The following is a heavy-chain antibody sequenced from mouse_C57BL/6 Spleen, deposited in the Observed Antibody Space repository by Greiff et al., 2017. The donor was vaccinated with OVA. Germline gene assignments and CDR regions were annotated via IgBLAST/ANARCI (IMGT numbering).Heavy chain of an antibody. CDR3: ARRGAWFAY. Sequence: VHVKQSGPELVKPGASVKIPCKASGYPFTDYNMDWVKQSHGKSLEWIGDINPNNGGTIYNQKFKGKATLTVDKSSSTAYMELRSLTSEDTAVYYCARRGAWFAYWGQGTLVTVSA. CDR1: GYPFTDYN. CDR2: INPNNGGT. V-gene: IGHV1-18*01. J-gene: IGHJ3*01.